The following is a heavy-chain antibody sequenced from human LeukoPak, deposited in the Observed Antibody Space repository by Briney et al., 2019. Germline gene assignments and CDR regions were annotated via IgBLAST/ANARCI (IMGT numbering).Heavy chain of an antibody. D-gene: IGHD2-15*01. CDR2: IYYSGST. Sequence: SQTLSLTCTVSGRSISSGVYYWSWIRQHPGKGLEWIVYIYYSGSTYYNPSLKSRVTISVDTSKNQFSLKLSSVTAADTAVYYCARGLGGGSCYSWGQGTLVTVSS. CDR1: GRSISSGVYY. CDR3: ARGLGGGSCYS. J-gene: IGHJ4*02. V-gene: IGHV4-31*03.